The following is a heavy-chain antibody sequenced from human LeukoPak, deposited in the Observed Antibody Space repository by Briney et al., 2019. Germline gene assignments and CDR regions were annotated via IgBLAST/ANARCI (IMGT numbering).Heavy chain of an antibody. V-gene: IGHV3-30-3*01. CDR2: ISYDGSNK. D-gene: IGHD2-2*01. CDR3: AREQIVVVPAAKEDAFDI. CDR1: GFTFSSYA. J-gene: IGHJ3*02. Sequence: PGGSLRLSCAASGFTFSSYAMHWVRQAPGKGLEWVAVISYDGSNKYYADSVKGRFTISRDNSKNTLYLQMNSLRAEDTAVYYCAREQIVVVPAAKEDAFDIWGQGTMVTVSS.